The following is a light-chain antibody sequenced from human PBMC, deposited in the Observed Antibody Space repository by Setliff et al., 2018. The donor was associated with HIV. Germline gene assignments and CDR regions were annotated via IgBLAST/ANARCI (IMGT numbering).Light chain of an antibody. CDR2: DVS. CDR1: SSDVGGYNY. Sequence: QSALTQPASVSGSPGQSITIYCSGTSSDVGGYNYVSWYQQHPGKAPKLRIYDVSNRPSGVSNRFSGSKSGNTASLTISGLQAEDEADYYCSSYTSTSTLFVFGTGTKVTVL. J-gene: IGLJ1*01. V-gene: IGLV2-14*03. CDR3: SSYTSTSTLFV.